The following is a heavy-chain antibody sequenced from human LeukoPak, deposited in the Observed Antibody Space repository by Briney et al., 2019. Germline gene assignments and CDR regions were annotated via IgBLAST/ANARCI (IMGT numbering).Heavy chain of an antibody. CDR2: INWNSGSI. D-gene: IGHD3-22*01. CDR3: VREGSGYYFDY. Sequence: PGRSLRLSCAASGFIFDNYAMHWVRQAPGKGLEWVPSINWNSGSIGYADSVKGRFTIARDNAKNSLYLQMNSLRTEDMALYFCVREGSGYYFDYWGQGTLLTVSS. CDR1: GFIFDNYA. V-gene: IGHV3-9*03. J-gene: IGHJ4*02.